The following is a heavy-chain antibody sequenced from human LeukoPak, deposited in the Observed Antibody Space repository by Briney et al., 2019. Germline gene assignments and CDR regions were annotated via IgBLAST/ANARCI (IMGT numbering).Heavy chain of an antibody. Sequence: PSETLSLTCTVSGGSISSYYWSWIRQPPGKGLEWIGYIFNSGSTNYNPSLKSRVTISVHTSKNQFSLKVSSVTAADTAVYYCARRRRGHNGYEDAFDIWGQGTMVTVSS. CDR3: ARRRRGHNGYEDAFDI. D-gene: IGHD5-12*01. CDR1: GGSISSYY. CDR2: IFNSGST. J-gene: IGHJ3*02. V-gene: IGHV4-59*08.